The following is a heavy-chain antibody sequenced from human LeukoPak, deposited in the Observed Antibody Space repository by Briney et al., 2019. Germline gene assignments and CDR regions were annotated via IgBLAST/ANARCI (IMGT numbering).Heavy chain of an antibody. J-gene: IGHJ4*02. CDR3: ARRYSTGWRFDY. Sequence: PSETLSLTCSVSGGSISGYYWSWIRQPPGKGLEWIGYIHYSGSSNYNPSLKSRVTISVDTSKNQLSLKLSSVTAADTAVYYCARRYSTGWRFDYWGQGTLVTVSS. D-gene: IGHD6-19*01. CDR2: IHYSGSS. CDR1: GGSISGYY. V-gene: IGHV4-59*08.